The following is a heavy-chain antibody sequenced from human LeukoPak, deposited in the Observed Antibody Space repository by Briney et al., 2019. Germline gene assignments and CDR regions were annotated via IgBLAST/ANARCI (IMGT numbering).Heavy chain of an antibody. CDR2: INPNSGGT. V-gene: IGHV1/OR15-1*01. CDR3: ARSRGSGSPWSD. D-gene: IGHD3-10*01. Sequence: ASVKVSCKASGYIFTDYYMHWVRQAPGQELGWMGRINPNSGGTNYAQKFQGRVTMTRDTSISTAYTELSSLRSEDTAVYYCARSRGSGSPWSDWGQGTLVTVSS. J-gene: IGHJ4*02. CDR1: GYIFTDYY.